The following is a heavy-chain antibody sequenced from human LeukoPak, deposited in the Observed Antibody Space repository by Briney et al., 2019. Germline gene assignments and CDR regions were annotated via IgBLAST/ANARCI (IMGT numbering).Heavy chain of an antibody. D-gene: IGHD6-13*01. CDR3: TRLMVAAAGRWVDY. Sequence: GGSLRLSCAASGFTFSGSAMHWVRQASGKGLEWVGRIRSKANSYATAYAASAKGRFTISRDDSKNTAYLQMNSLKTEDTAVYYCTRLMVAAAGRWVDYWGQGTLVTVSS. J-gene: IGHJ4*02. CDR2: IRSKANSYAT. V-gene: IGHV3-73*01. CDR1: GFTFSGSA.